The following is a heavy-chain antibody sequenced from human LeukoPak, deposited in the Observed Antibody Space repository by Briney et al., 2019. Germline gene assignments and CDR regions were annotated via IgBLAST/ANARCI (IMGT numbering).Heavy chain of an antibody. Sequence: ASVKVSCKASGYTFTSYYMHWVRQAPGQGLEWMGIINPSGGSTSYAQKFQGRVTMTRDTSTSTVYMELSSLRSEDTAVYYCARDLPRRDGYNAGQYWGQGTLVTVSS. CDR2: INPSGGST. D-gene: IGHD5-24*01. V-gene: IGHV1-46*01. J-gene: IGHJ4*02. CDR1: GYTFTSYY. CDR3: ARDLPRRDGYNAGQY.